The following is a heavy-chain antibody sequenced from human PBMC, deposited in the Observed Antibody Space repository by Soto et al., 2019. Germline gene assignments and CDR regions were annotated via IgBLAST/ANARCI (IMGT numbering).Heavy chain of an antibody. CDR1: GFTFSSYA. Sequence: EVQLLESGGGLVQPGWSLRLSCAASGFTFSSYAMSWVRQAPGKGLEWVSAISGSGGSTYYADSVKGRFTISRDNSKNTLYLQMNSLRAEDTAVYYCAKDLEAQLWFHSFDYWGQGTLVTVSS. V-gene: IGHV3-23*01. J-gene: IGHJ4*02. CDR2: ISGSGGST. CDR3: AKDLEAQLWFHSFDY. D-gene: IGHD5-18*01.